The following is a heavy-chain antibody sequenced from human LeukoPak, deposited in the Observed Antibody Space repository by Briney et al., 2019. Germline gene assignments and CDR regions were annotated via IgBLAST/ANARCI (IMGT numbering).Heavy chain of an antibody. V-gene: IGHV3-7*01. CDR1: GFTFSSYW. D-gene: IGHD3-9*01. Sequence: GGSLRLSCAASGFTFSSYWMSWVRQAPGKGLEWVANIKQDGSEKYYVDSVKGRFTISRDNAKNSLYLQMNSLRAEDTAVYYCARAYFDWSLMDRYYFDYWGQGTLVTVSS. J-gene: IGHJ4*02. CDR3: ARAYFDWSLMDRYYFDY. CDR2: IKQDGSEK.